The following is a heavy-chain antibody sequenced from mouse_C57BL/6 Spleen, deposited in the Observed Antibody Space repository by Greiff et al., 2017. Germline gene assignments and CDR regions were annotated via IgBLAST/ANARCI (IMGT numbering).Heavy chain of an antibody. CDR1: GYSITSGYY. CDR2: ISYDGSN. CDR3: ARGGVYYDYLLDY. D-gene: IGHD2-4*01. Sequence: EVKLEESGPGLVKPSQSLSLTCSVTGYSITSGYYWNWIRQFPGNKLEWMGYISYDGSNNYNPSLKNRISITRDTSKNQFFLKLNSVTTEDTATYYCARGGVYYDYLLDYWGQGTTLTVSS. V-gene: IGHV3-6*01. J-gene: IGHJ2*01.